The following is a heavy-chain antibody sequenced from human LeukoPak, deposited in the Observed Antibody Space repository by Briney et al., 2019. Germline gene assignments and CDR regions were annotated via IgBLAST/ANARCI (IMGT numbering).Heavy chain of an antibody. D-gene: IGHD6-19*01. Sequence: SQTLSLTCAVSGGSISSGGYSWSWIRQPPGKGLEWIGYIYHSGSTYYNPSLKSRVTISVDRSKNQFSLKLSSVTAADTAVYYCARVARQWLVLFDYWGQGTLVTVSS. V-gene: IGHV4-30-2*01. CDR3: ARVARQWLVLFDY. CDR1: GGSISSGGYS. J-gene: IGHJ4*02. CDR2: IYHSGST.